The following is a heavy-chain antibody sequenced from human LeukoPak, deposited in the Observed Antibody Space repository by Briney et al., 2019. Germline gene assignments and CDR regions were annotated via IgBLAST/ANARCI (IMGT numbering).Heavy chain of an antibody. CDR2: IYTDGNT. V-gene: IGHV3-53*01. CDR1: GFTASSND. J-gene: IGHJ4*02. D-gene: IGHD2-2*01. Sequence: GGSLRLSCGASGFTASSNDMSWVRQAPGQGREWVSFIYTDGNTKYAESVQGRFTISRDNSRNTLYLQMNCLRADDTAVYYCARWFWSSTGSYYDYWGQGTLVTVSS. CDR3: ARWFWSSTGSYYDY.